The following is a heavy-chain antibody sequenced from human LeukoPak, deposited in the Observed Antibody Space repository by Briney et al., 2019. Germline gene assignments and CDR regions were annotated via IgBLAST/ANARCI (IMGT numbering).Heavy chain of an antibody. CDR3: ASEKTDAFDI. CDR1: GFTVSSNY. V-gene: IGHV3-53*01. Sequence: PGGSLRLSCAASGFTVSSNYTSWVRQAPGKGLEWVSVIYSGGSTYYADSVKGRFTISRDNSKNTLYLQMNSLRAEDTAVYYRASEKTDAFDIWGQGTMVTVSS. CDR2: IYSGGST. J-gene: IGHJ3*02.